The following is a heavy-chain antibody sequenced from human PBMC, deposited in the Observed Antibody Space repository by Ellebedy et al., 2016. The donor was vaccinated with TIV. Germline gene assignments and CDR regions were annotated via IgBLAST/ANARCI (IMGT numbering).Heavy chain of an antibody. D-gene: IGHD1-26*01. CDR3: ARGRAGVVGGIDF. CDR1: GFTSGNYW. V-gene: IGHV3-7*03. J-gene: IGHJ4*02. Sequence: GESLKISCAASGFTSGNYWMSWLRQAPGKGLELLANIKQDGSETYYVDSVKGRFTISRDNAKNSLFLQMNTLRPEDTAVYYCARGRAGVVGGIDFWGQGTLVTVSS. CDR2: IKQDGSET.